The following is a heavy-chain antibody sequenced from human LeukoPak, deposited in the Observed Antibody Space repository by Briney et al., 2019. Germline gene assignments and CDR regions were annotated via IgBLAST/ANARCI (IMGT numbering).Heavy chain of an antibody. J-gene: IGHJ5*02. CDR3: AKGSSGYFLDL. CDR2: ISNDGGGT. CDR1: GFIFNNFG. Sequence: GGSLRLSCAASGFIFNNFGLVWVRQAPGKGLEWVSAISNDGGGTTYADFVKGRFTISRDNSKNTLFLQMSSLRAEDTALYYCAKGSSGYFLDLWGQGTQVTVSS. D-gene: IGHD6-25*01. V-gene: IGHV3-23*01.